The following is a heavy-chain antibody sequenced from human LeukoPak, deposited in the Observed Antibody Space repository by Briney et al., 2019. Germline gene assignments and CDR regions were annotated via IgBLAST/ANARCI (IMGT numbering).Heavy chain of an antibody. V-gene: IGHV1-8*01. CDR3: ARAPDWSSGWSGYYFDY. CDR1: GYTFTSYD. CDR2: MNPNSRNT. J-gene: IGHJ4*02. Sequence: ASVKVSCKASGYTFTSYDINWVRQATGQGLEWMGWMNPNSRNTGYAQKFQGRVTMTRNTSISTAYMELNSLRSEDTAVYYCARAPDWSSGWSGYYFDYWGQGTLVTVSS. D-gene: IGHD6-19*01.